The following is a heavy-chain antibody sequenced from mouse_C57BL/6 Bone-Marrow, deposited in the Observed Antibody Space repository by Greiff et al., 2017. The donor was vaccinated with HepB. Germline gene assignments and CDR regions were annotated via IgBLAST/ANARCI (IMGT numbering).Heavy chain of an antibody. D-gene: IGHD1-1*01. Sequence: EVKLVESGGDLVKPGGSLKLSCAASGFTFSSYGMSWVRQTPDKRLEWVATISSGGSYTYYPDSVKGRFTISRDNAKNTLYLQMSSLKSEDTAMYYCARHYYGNWGQGTTLTVSS. CDR2: ISSGGSYT. J-gene: IGHJ2*01. CDR1: GFTFSSYG. V-gene: IGHV5-6*01. CDR3: ARHYYGN.